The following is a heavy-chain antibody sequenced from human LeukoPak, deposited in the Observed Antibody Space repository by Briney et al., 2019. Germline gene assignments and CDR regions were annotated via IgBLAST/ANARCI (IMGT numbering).Heavy chain of an antibody. D-gene: IGHD3-22*01. CDR2: IYYSGST. CDR3: ARDWGYYDSKGYFDY. Sequence: SQTLSLTCTVSGGSISSGGYYWSWIRQHPGKGLEWIGYIYYSGSTYYNPSLKSRVTISVDTSKNQFSLKLSSVTAADTAVYYCARDWGYYDSKGYFDYWGQGTLVTVSS. J-gene: IGHJ4*02. CDR1: GGSISSGGYY. V-gene: IGHV4-31*03.